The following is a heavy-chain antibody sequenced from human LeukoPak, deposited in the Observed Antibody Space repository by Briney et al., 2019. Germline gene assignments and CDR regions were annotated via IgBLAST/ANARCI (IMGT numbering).Heavy chain of an antibody. CDR2: IYTSGST. Sequence: GSLRLSCAASGFTFSSYAMSWIRQPAGKGLEWIGRIYTSGSTNYNPSLKSRVTMSVDTSKNQFSLKLSSVTAADTAVYYCARGGQDSDFDYWGQGTLVTVSS. J-gene: IGHJ4*02. V-gene: IGHV4-4*07. D-gene: IGHD2-15*01. CDR1: GFTFSSYA. CDR3: ARGGQDSDFDY.